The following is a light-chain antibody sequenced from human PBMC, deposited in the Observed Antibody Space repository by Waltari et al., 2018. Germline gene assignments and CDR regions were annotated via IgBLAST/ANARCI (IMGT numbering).Light chain of an antibody. CDR3: SSYTTSHSWV. CDR1: SSDVGIFNY. J-gene: IGLJ3*02. Sequence: QSALTQPASVSGSPGQSITIFCTGTSSDVGIFNYVSWYQQHPGKPPKVIIHDVSNRPSGVSNRFSGSKSGNTASLTISGLQAEDEADYYCSSYTTSHSWVFGGGTKLTV. CDR2: DVS. V-gene: IGLV2-14*03.